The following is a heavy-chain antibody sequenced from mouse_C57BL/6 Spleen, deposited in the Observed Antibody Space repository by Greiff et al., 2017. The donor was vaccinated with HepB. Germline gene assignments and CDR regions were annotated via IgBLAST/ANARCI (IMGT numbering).Heavy chain of an antibody. D-gene: IGHD1-1*01. V-gene: IGHV1-82*01. CDR1: GYAFSSSW. CDR3: ARRYYGSTLYAMDY. J-gene: IGHJ4*01. CDR2: IYPGDGDT. Sequence: QVQLKQSGPELVKPGASVKISCKASGYAFSSSWMNWVKQRPGKGLEWIGRIYPGDGDTNYNGKFKGKATLTADKSSSTAYMQLSSLTSEDSAVYVCARRYYGSTLYAMDYWGQGTSVTVSS.